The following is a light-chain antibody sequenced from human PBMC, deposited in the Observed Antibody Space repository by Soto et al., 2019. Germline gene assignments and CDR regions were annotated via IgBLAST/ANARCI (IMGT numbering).Light chain of an antibody. CDR3: QLYGGSHMFS. V-gene: IGKV3-20*01. J-gene: IGKJ2*01. CDR1: ESISSSY. Sequence: EIVLTQSPGTLSLSPGEGATLAFRASESISSSYLAWYQQRPGQSPRLLIYAASTRAAGNPDRFSGSGSGADFTLTISRLEPEDFAVYYCQLYGGSHMFSFGQGTKLQIK. CDR2: AAS.